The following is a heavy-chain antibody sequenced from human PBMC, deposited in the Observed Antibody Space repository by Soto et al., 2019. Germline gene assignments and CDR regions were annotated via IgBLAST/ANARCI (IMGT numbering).Heavy chain of an antibody. CDR3: AKSDWFDS. J-gene: IGHJ5*01. Sequence: PGGSLRLSCGASGFTFSGYWMHWVRQAPGKGLVWVSRIKSDGSSTSYADSVKGRFTISRDNAKNTLYLQMNSLRAEDTAVYYCAKSDWFDSWGQGTPVTVSS. V-gene: IGHV3-74*01. CDR1: GFTFSGYW. CDR2: IKSDGSST.